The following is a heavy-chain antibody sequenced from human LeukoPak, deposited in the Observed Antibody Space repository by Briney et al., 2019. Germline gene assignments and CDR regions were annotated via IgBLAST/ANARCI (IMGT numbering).Heavy chain of an antibody. J-gene: IGHJ6*02. D-gene: IGHD3-10*01. CDR3: ARGYIGPGITMVHWYYYGMDV. CDR1: GFTFSSYG. Sequence: GGSLRLSCAASGFTFSSYGMHWVRQAPGKGLEWVAVISYDGSNKYYADSVKGRFTISRDNSKNTLYLQMNSLRAEDTAVYYCARGYIGPGITMVHWYYYGMDVWGQGTTVTVSS. CDR2: ISYDGSNK. V-gene: IGHV3-30*03.